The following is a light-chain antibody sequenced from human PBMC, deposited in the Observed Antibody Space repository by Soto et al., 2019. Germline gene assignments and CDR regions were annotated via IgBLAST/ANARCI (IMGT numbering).Light chain of an antibody. J-gene: IGKJ1*01. CDR3: QQYIDWPPGT. CDR2: DTS. CDR1: QSVSSS. V-gene: IGKV3-15*01. Sequence: EIVVTQSPATLSVSPGERVTLSCRASQSVSSSLAWYQQRPGQAPRLLIYDTSTRAAGISARFSGSGSGTEFPLTISSLQSEDFAVYDCQQYIDWPPGTFGQGTAVEIK.